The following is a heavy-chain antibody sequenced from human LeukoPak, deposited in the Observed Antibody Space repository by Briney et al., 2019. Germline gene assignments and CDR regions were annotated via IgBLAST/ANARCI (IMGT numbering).Heavy chain of an antibody. V-gene: IGHV4-38-2*02. CDR1: GYSITRGSY. CDR2: IYHSGST. J-gene: IGHJ4*02. Sequence: SETLSLTCTVSGYSITRGSYWGWIRQPPGKGLEWIANIYHSGSTYYNPSLKSRVTISVDTSKNQFSLKLSSLTAADTAIYYCAREIYYDSSAYDYWGQGTLVTVSS. D-gene: IGHD3-22*01. CDR3: AREIYYDSSAYDY.